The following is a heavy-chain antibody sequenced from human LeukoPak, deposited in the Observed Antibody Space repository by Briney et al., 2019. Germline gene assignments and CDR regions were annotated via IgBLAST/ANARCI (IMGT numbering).Heavy chain of an antibody. J-gene: IGHJ4*02. CDR1: GGTFSSYA. CDR3: ARVGPFGSGWPDY. Sequence: SVKVSCKASGGTFSSYAISWVRQAPGQGLEWMGGIIPIFGTANYAQKFQGRVTITADESTSTAYMELSSLRSEDTAVYYCARVGPFGSGWPDYWGQGTLVTVSS. D-gene: IGHD6-19*01. V-gene: IGHV1-69*01. CDR2: IIPIFGTA.